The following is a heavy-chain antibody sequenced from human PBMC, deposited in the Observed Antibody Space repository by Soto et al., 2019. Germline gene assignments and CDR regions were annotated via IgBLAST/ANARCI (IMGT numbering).Heavy chain of an antibody. Sequence: GWPLRLSCTTSGFSFGDYAMTWVRQAPGKGLEWVGFIRNPGYGGTAEYATSVKGRFIISRDDSMSSAYLQLNSLKVDDSAVYYCVRGSFGYYGPWGQGTLVTVSS. J-gene: IGHJ5*02. D-gene: IGHD3-3*01. V-gene: IGHV3-49*04. CDR2: IRNPGYGGTA. CDR1: GFSFGDYA. CDR3: VRGSFGYYGP.